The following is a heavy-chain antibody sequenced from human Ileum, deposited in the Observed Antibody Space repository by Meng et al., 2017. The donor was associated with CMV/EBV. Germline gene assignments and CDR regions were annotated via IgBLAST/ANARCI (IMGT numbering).Heavy chain of an antibody. CDR2: INCNDGAT. CDR3: ARELSYTSALDY. Sequence: QVQLVQVGAEVKKPGASVKVSCKASGATFTSCHIHWVRQAPGQGLEWLGLINCNDGATSYAHKFQGRVSMTRDTSTRIVHMELSSLRSEDTALYYCARELSYTSALDYWGQGTLVTVSS. J-gene: IGHJ4*02. V-gene: IGHV1-46*01. D-gene: IGHD2/OR15-2a*01. CDR1: GATFTSCH.